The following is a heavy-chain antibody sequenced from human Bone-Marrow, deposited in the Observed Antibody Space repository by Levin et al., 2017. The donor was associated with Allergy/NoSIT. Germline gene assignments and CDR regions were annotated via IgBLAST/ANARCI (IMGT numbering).Heavy chain of an antibody. V-gene: IGHV2-70*04. CDR1: GFSLGTSGMR. CDR2: IDWDDDK. D-gene: IGHD4-17*01. J-gene: IGHJ3*01. Sequence: SGPTLVKPPQTLTLTCTFSGFSLGTSGMRVSWIRQPPGEALEWLARIDWDDDKFYSPSLKSRLTISKDTSKNQVVLIMTNMDPADTGTYFCARGGDYGAFDFWGPGTMVIVSS. CDR3: ARGGDYGAFDF.